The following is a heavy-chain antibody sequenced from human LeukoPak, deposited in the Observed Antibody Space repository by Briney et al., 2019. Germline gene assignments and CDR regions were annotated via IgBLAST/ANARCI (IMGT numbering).Heavy chain of an antibody. CDR3: ARCVWFGPRDAFDI. V-gene: IGHV3-7*01. CDR2: IKQDRSEK. D-gene: IGHD3-10*01. J-gene: IGHJ3*02. Sequence: PGGSLRLSCAASGFTFSSYWMSWVRQAPGKGLEWVANIKQDRSEKYYVDSVKGRFTISRDNAKNSLYLQMNSLRAEDTAVYYCARCVWFGPRDAFDIWGQGTMVTVSS. CDR1: GFTFSSYW.